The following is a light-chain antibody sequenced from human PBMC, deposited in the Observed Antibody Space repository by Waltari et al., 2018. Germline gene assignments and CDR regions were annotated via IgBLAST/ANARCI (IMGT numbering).Light chain of an antibody. Sequence: QSVLTQPPSAAATPGPRVTISCSGSYFHVGNDNVYWYQQLPGTAPRILIYNNDVRPSVVSDRFSGSKSGTSAFLAISGLRSEDEADYYCAAWDGSLSGYVFGIGTKVTVL. CDR2: NND. CDR3: AAWDGSLSGYV. V-gene: IGLV1-47*01. J-gene: IGLJ1*01. CDR1: YFHVGNDN.